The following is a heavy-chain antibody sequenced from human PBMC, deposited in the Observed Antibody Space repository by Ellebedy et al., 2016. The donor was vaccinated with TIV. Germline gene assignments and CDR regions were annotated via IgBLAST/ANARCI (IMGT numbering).Heavy chain of an antibody. CDR1: GGSFSGYY. D-gene: IGHD4-11*01. V-gene: IGHV4-34*01. J-gene: IGHJ6*03. CDR2: INHSGST. CDR3: ARGPHGVMTTVTTDYYYMDV. Sequence: SETLSLXXAVYGGSFSGYYWSWIRQPPGKGLEWIGEINHSGSTNYNPSLKSRVTISVDTSKNQFSLKLSSVTAADTAVYYCARGPHGVMTTVTTDYYYMDVWGKGTTVTVSS.